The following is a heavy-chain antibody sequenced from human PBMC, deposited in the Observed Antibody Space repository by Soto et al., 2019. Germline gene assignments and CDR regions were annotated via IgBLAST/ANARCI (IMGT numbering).Heavy chain of an antibody. CDR1: GSPINGFF. V-gene: IGHV4-4*07. CDR2: IYASGTT. D-gene: IGHD3-16*01. J-gene: IGHJ5*02. CDR3: VRDGSKTLREWFDP. Sequence: QVQLLESGPGLVKPSETLALTCNVSGSPINGFFWSWVRQPAGKGLEWIGRIYASGTTDFNPSLKSRVRISVDVSKKQVFLTLTAVSAADTAVYYCVRDGSKTLREWFDPWGGGLSVTVSS.